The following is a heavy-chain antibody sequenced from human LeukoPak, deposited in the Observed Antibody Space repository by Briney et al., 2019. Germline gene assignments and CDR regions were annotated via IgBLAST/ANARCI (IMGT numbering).Heavy chain of an antibody. Sequence: SETLSLTCAVYGGSFSGYYWSWIRQPPGKGLEWIGEINHSGSTNYNPSLKSRVTISVDTSENQFSLKLSSVTAADTAVYYCARSVVPAAIVRSHWFDPWGQGTLVTVSS. V-gene: IGHV4-34*01. J-gene: IGHJ5*02. D-gene: IGHD2-2*01. CDR1: GGSFSGYY. CDR3: ARSVVPAAIVRSHWFDP. CDR2: INHSGST.